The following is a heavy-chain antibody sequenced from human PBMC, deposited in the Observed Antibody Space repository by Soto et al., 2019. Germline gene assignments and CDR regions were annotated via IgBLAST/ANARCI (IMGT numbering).Heavy chain of an antibody. CDR1: GGSISSSSYY. Sequence: SETLALTCTVSGGSISSSSYYWGWIRQPPGKGLEWIGSIYYSGSTYYNLSLKSRVTISVDTSKNQFSLKLSSVTAADTAVYYCARGLITGSHYSGGSYYFDSWGQGTQVTVSS. V-gene: IGHV4-39*01. CDR2: IYYSGST. J-gene: IGHJ4*02. D-gene: IGHD1-26*01. CDR3: ARGLITGSHYSGGSYYFDS.